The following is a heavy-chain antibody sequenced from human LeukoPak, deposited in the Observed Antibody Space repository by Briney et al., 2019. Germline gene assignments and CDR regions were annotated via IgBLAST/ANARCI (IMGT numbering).Heavy chain of an antibody. J-gene: IGHJ4*02. CDR2: IYPGDSDT. D-gene: IGHD3-10*01. V-gene: IGHV5-51*01. CDR3: ARQNKGGSGNFDY. Sequence: GESLKISCKGSGYSFTSYWVAWVRQMPDKGLEWMGIIYPGDSDTRYSPSFQGQVTISADKSISTAFLQWSSLKASDAAIYYCARQNKGGSGNFDYWGQGTLVTVSS. CDR1: GYSFTSYW.